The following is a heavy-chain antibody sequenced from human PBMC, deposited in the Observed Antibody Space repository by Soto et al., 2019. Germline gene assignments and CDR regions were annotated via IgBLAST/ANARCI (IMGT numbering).Heavy chain of an antibody. Sequence: EVQLVESGGGLVRPGGSLRLSCAASGLAFRSLLMSWVRQAPGGGLEWVANINQDGRDTYYSDSVRDRFTISRDNAANALFLHMNSMGAEDTAVYYCATYHDDEWESYRHRYWGQGTLVTVSS. V-gene: IGHV3-7*01. CDR2: INQDGRDT. J-gene: IGHJ4*02. CDR1: GLAFRSLL. D-gene: IGHD3-16*02. CDR3: ATYHDDEWESYRHRY.